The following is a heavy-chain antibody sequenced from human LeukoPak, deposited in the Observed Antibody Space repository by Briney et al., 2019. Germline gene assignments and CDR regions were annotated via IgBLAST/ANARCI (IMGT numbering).Heavy chain of an antibody. V-gene: IGHV4-31*03. CDR3: AREDYYDSSGYLY. CDR2: IYYSGST. J-gene: IGHJ4*02. Sequence: PSQTLSLTCTVSGGSISSGGYYWSWIRQHPGKGLEWIGYIYYSGSTYYNPSLKRRVTISVDTSKNQFSLKLSSVTAADTAVYYCAREDYYDSSGYLYWGQGTLVTVSS. CDR1: GGSISSGGYY. D-gene: IGHD3-22*01.